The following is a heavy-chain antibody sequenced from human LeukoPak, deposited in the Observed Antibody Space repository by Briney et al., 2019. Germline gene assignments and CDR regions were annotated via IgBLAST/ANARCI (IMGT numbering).Heavy chain of an antibody. Sequence: SETLSLTCAVYGGSFSGYYWSWIRQPPGKGLEWIGGINHSGSTNYNPSLKSRVTISVDTSKNQFSLKLSSVTAADTAVYYCARAPPGFYYDSSGYPLDYWGQGTLVTVSS. CDR3: ARAPPGFYYDSSGYPLDY. J-gene: IGHJ4*02. CDR2: INHSGST. V-gene: IGHV4-34*01. D-gene: IGHD3-22*01. CDR1: GGSFSGYY.